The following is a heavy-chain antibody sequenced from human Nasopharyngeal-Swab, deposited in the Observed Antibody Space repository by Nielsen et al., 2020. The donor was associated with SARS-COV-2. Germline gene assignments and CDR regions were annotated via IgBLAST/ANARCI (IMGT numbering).Heavy chain of an antibody. V-gene: IGHV1-46*02. CDR3: ASEPGGMAAPGKHFDP. Sequence: ASVKVSCKASGFTFNQYYMHWVRQAPAQGLEWMGVITPSGGATNYARKFQGRVTMTGDPSTSTVYLDLSSLKSEDTAVYFCASEPGGMAAPGKHFDPWGQGTLVTVSS. CDR2: ITPSGGAT. J-gene: IGHJ5*02. D-gene: IGHD6-13*01. CDR1: GFTFNQYY.